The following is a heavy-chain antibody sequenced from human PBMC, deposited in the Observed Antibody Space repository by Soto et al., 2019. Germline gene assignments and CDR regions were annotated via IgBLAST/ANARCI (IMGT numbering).Heavy chain of an antibody. V-gene: IGHV3-64*01. J-gene: IGHJ1*01. CDR3: ARDRCTNGVCYAPSAY. D-gene: IGHD2-8*01. CDR2: IISNGRST. Sequence: EVPLVESGGGLVQPGGTLRLSCATSGFTFSTYDMHWVRQAPGKGLEYVSAIISNGRSTYYPSSVKGIFTISRDNSQNTLDLQMDSRGSADTAALYGARDRCTNGVCYAPSAYWGQGTLVTVSS. CDR1: GFTFSTYD.